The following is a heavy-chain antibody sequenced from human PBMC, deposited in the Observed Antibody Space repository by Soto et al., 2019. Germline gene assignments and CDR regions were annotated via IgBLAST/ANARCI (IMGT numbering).Heavy chain of an antibody. Sequence: PSETLSLTCTVSGGSINTYYWSWIRQIPGKGLEWIGHIYYTGSTNYNPSLKSRVTISIDTSKNHFSLKLSSVTAADTAVYYCARRYGASFAYWGQGTLVTAPQ. J-gene: IGHJ4*02. CDR3: ARRYGASFAY. D-gene: IGHD4-17*01. CDR2: IYYTGST. CDR1: GGSINTYY. V-gene: IGHV4-59*12.